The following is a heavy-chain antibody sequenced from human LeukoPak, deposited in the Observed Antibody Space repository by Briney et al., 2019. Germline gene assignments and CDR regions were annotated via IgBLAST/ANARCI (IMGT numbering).Heavy chain of an antibody. J-gene: IGHJ5*02. Sequence: SVKVSCKASGGTFSSYAISWVRQAPGQGHEWMGGIIPIFGTANYAQKFQGRVTITADEYTSTAYMELSSLRSQDTAVYYCARAPRDVVVVAAIENWFDPWGQGTLVTVSS. D-gene: IGHD2-15*01. CDR3: ARAPRDVVVVAAIENWFDP. V-gene: IGHV1-69*13. CDR1: GGTFSSYA. CDR2: IIPIFGTA.